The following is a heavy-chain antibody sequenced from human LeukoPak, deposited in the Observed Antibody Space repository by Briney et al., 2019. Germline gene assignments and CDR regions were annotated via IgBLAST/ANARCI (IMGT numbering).Heavy chain of an antibody. CDR3: ARDAYDSSGYFPFGN. CDR2: ISSSGSTI. J-gene: IGHJ4*02. Sequence: GGSLRLSCAASGFTFSSYEMNWVRQAPGKGLKWVSYISSSGSTIYYADSVKGRFTISRDNAKNSLYVQMNSLRAEDTAVYYCARDAYDSSGYFPFGNWGQGTLVTVSS. D-gene: IGHD3-22*01. CDR1: GFTFSSYE. V-gene: IGHV3-48*03.